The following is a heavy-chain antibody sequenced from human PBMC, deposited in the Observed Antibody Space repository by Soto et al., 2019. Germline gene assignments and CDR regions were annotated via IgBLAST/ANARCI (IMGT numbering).Heavy chain of an antibody. Sequence: QVQLVQSGAEVKKPGASVKVSCKASGYTFTSYGISWVRQAPGQGLEWMGWISAYNGNTNYAQKLQGRVTMTTDTSTSTAYMELRSLRSDDTAVYYCAREVYCGGDCGPVSYYYYGMDVWGQGTTVTVSS. CDR1: GYTFTSYG. D-gene: IGHD2-21*02. V-gene: IGHV1-18*04. J-gene: IGHJ6*02. CDR3: AREVYCGGDCGPVSYYYYGMDV. CDR2: ISAYNGNT.